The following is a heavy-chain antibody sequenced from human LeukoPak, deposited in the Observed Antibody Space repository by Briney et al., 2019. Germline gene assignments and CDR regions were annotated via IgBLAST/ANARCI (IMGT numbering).Heavy chain of an antibody. J-gene: IGHJ4*02. Sequence: GGSLRLSCAASGFTFSDYYMSWIRQAPGKGLEWVSYISSSGSSMYYADSVKGRFTISRDNAKRSVHLQMNSLRAEDTAVYYCARVLSSGYAPFDYWGQGTLVTVSS. CDR2: ISSSGSSM. V-gene: IGHV3-11*01. CDR3: ARVLSSGYAPFDY. CDR1: GFTFSDYY. D-gene: IGHD3-22*01.